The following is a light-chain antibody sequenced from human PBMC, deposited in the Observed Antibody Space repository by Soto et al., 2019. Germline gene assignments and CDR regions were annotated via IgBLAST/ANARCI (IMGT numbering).Light chain of an antibody. J-gene: IGKJ4*01. Sequence: EIVLTQSPGTLSLSPGERATLSCRASQSVSSSYLAWYQQKPGQAPRLPIYGASSRATGIPDRFSGSGSGTDFTLTISRLEPEDFAVYYCQQFVSSPITFGGGTMVDI. CDR1: QSVSSSY. CDR2: GAS. CDR3: QQFVSSPIT. V-gene: IGKV3-20*01.